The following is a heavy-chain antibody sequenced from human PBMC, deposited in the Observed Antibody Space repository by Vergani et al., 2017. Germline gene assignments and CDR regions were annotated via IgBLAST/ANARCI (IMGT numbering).Heavy chain of an antibody. Sequence: QVQLQESGPGLVKPSETLSLTCTVSGAAIKDFYWSWFRQPPGKGLEWIGYVYYTGSTTYNPSLKSRVTISVDTSNNQFSLKLSSVTAADTAVYYCASQWGTMAFDYWGQGTLVTVSS. CDR2: VYYTGST. J-gene: IGHJ4*02. V-gene: IGHV4-59*01. D-gene: IGHD3-10*01. CDR1: GAAIKDFY. CDR3: ASQWGTMAFDY.